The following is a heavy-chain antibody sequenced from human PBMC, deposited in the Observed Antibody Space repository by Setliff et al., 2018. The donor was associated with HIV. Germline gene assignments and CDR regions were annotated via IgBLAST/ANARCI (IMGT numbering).Heavy chain of an antibody. D-gene: IGHD3-22*01. V-gene: IGHV3-33*01. Sequence: GESLKISCAASGFIFRSYGMHWVRQAPGKGLEWVAVIWHDGSNKYYADSVKGRFTISRDNSKNTLYLQMNSLRAEDTAMYYCGRELSAGYYYDSSGGALDYWGQGTLVTVSS. CDR1: GFIFRSYG. CDR2: IWHDGSNK. J-gene: IGHJ4*02. CDR3: GRELSAGYYYDSSGGALDY.